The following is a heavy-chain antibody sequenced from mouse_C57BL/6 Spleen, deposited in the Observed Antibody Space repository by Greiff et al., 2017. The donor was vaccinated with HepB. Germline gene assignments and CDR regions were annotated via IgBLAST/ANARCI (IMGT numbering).Heavy chain of an antibody. Sequence: EVQLQQSGPELVKPGASVKISCKASGYTFTDYYMNWVKQSHGKSLEWIGDINPNNGGTSYNQKFKGKATVTVDKSSSTAYMELRSLTSEDSAVSYCSYYSNYDWYFDVWGTGTTVTVSS. CDR1: GYTFTDYY. CDR3: SYYSNYDWYFDV. V-gene: IGHV1-26*01. J-gene: IGHJ1*03. D-gene: IGHD2-5*01. CDR2: INPNNGGT.